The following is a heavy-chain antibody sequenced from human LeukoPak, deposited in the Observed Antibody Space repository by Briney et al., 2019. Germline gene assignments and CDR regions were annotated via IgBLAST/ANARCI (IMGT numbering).Heavy chain of an antibody. V-gene: IGHV4-4*07. Sequence: PSETLSLTCTVSDGPLNGYSWTWIRQSAGKGLEWVGRIHATGSTNYNPSLRSRVSMSIDTPNKQFSLNLTSVTAADTAIYYCARIQYGFYSYMDIWGMGTRVTVSS. CDR1: DGPLNGYS. J-gene: IGHJ6*03. D-gene: IGHD5-24*01. CDR2: IHATGST. CDR3: ARIQYGFYSYMDI.